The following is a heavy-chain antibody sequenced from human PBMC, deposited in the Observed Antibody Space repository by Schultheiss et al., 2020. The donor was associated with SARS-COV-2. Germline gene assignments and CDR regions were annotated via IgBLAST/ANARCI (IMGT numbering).Heavy chain of an antibody. CDR3: ARDDGDYPEYNWFDP. V-gene: IGHV4-59*12. D-gene: IGHD4-17*01. J-gene: IGHJ5*02. CDR1: GGSISSYY. Sequence: SETLSLTCTVSGGSISSYYWSWIRQPPGKGLEWIGYIYYSGSTNYNPSLKSRVTISVDTSKNQFSLKLSSVTAADTAVYYSARDDGDYPEYNWFDPWGQGTLVTGSS. CDR2: IYYSGST.